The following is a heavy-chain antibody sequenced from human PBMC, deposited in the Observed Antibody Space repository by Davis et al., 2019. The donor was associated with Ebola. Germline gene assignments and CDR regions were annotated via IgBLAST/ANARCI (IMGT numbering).Heavy chain of an antibody. CDR3: ARTTGDLDY. V-gene: IGHV1-8*01. CDR1: GYTFTSYD. Sequence: ASVKVSCKASGYTFTSYDINWVRQATGQGLEWMGWMNPNSAYTGYAQKFRGRVTMTRDTSISTAYLELSNLRSDDTAMYYCARTTGDLDYWGQGTLVTVSS. J-gene: IGHJ4*02. D-gene: IGHD3-9*01. CDR2: MNPNSAYT.